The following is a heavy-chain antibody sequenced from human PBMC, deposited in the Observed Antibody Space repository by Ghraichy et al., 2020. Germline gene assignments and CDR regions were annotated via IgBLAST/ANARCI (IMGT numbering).Heavy chain of an antibody. D-gene: IGHD1-7*01. J-gene: IGHJ4*02. CDR1: GFTFSDYY. CDR3: ARAKSDFVGPTGTTVFYY. V-gene: IGHV3-11*06. Sequence: GGSLRLSCAASGFTFSDYYMSWIRQAPGKGLEWVSSISRSSYTKYADSVKGRFTISRDNAKNSLYLQMNSLRVEDTAVYYCARAKSDFVGPTGTTVFYYWGQGTLVTVSS. CDR2: ISRSSYT.